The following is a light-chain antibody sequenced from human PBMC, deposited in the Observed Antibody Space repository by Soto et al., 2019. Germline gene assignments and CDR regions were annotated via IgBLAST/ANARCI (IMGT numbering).Light chain of an antibody. Sequence: QPVLTQSSSASASLGSSVKLTCTLSSGHSTYIIAWHQQQPGKAPRYLMKLEGSGSYNKGSGVPDRFSGSSSGADRYLTISHLQSEDEADYYCETWDSNLWVFGGGTKLTVL. V-gene: IGLV4-60*03. J-gene: IGLJ3*02. CDR3: ETWDSNLWV. CDR1: SGHSTYI. CDR2: LEGSGSY.